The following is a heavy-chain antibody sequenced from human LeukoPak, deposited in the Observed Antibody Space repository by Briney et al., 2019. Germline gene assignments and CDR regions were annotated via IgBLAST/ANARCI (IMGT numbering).Heavy chain of an antibody. CDR2: ISSSGSTI. Sequence: GGSLRLSCAASGFTFSSYEMNWVRQAPGKGLEWVSYISSSGSTIYYADSVKGRFTISRDNAKNSLYLQMNSLRAEDTAVYYCARMSTVTTGYYFDYWGQGTLVTVSS. CDR3: ARMSTVTTGYYFDY. CDR1: GFTFSSYE. J-gene: IGHJ4*02. V-gene: IGHV3-48*03. D-gene: IGHD4-17*01.